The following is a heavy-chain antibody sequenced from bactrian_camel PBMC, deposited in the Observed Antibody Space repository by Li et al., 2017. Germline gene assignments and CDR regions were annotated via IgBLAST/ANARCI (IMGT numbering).Heavy chain of an antibody. CDR1: GFSFSDYY. Sequence: VQLVESGGGSVQAGGSLRLSCVGSGFSFSDYYMSWVRQAPGQHLQWLASIYADGSQTDYHWSVKGRFTVSRDNANNTVNLMMNSLKPEDTAMYYCAANFGPYCSGPYLARRANFLGQGTQVTVS. CDR2: IYADGSQT. D-gene: IGHD2*01. V-gene: IGHV3-2*01. J-gene: IGHJ4*01.